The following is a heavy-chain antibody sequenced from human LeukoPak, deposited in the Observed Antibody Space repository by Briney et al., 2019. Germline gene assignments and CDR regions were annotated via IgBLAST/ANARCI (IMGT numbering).Heavy chain of an antibody. V-gene: IGHV6-1*01. CDR1: GDSVSNNIIA. CDR3: ARNSVAMDV. J-gene: IGHJ6*02. D-gene: IGHD4-23*01. Sequence: SQTLSLTCAISGDSVSNNIIAWNWIRWRPSRGLEWLGRTAYRSRWSTDYALSVRGRISINPDTSKNQISLQLNSVTPEDTAVYYCARNSVAMDVWGQGTTVTVSS. CDR2: TAYRSRWST.